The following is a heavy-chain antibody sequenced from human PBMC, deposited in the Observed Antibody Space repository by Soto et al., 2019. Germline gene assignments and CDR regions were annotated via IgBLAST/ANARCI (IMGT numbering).Heavy chain of an antibody. Sequence: QAQLVQSGAEMKKPGASVKVSCKATGYTFSSYTMNWVRQAPGQSLEWLGWINAGSGNTKYSHNFQGRVSITRDTSASTVYLELTDLTSEDTAVYYCARDTETLGPRANDALDIWGQGTMVTVSS. J-gene: IGHJ3*02. CDR1: GYTFSSYT. CDR3: ARDTETLGPRANDALDI. D-gene: IGHD3-3*02. CDR2: INAGSGNT. V-gene: IGHV1-3*01.